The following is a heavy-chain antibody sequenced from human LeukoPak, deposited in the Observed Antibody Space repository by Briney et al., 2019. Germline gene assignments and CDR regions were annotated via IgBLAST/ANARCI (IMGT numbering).Heavy chain of an antibody. J-gene: IGHJ4*02. Sequence: GGSLRLSCAASGFTFSSYGMHWVRQAPGKGLEWVAVISYDGSNKYYADSVKGRFTISRDSSKNTLYLQMNSLRAEDTAVYYCAKSSELPNPFDYWGQGTLVTVSS. D-gene: IGHD4-23*01. V-gene: IGHV3-30*18. CDR2: ISYDGSNK. CDR3: AKSSELPNPFDY. CDR1: GFTFSSYG.